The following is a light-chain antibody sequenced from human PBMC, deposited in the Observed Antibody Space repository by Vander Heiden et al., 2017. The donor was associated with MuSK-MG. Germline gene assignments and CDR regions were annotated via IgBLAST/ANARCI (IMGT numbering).Light chain of an antibody. V-gene: IGKV1-5*01. CDR3: QQDNSYPLT. J-gene: IGKJ3*01. CDR1: QSISSW. Sequence: DIQMTQSPSTLSASVGDRVTITCRASQSISSWLAWYQQKPGKAPKLLIYDASSLESRVPSRFSGCGSGTAFTLTISSLQPDDFATYYSQQDNSYPLTFGHGTKVDIK. CDR2: DAS.